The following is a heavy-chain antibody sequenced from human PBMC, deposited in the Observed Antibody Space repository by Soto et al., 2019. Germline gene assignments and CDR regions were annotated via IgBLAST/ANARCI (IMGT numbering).Heavy chain of an antibody. CDR2: MNPNSGNT. CDR1: GYTFTSYD. V-gene: IGHV1-8*01. Sequence: QVQLVQSGAEVKKPGASVKVSCKASGYTFTSYDINWVRQATGQGLEWMGWMNPNSGNTGYAQKFQGRVTMTRNTSISTAYMELSSLRSEDTAVYYCARVPHRYFDWLSSGRPRYYYYGMDVWGQGITVTVSS. CDR3: ARVPHRYFDWLSSGRPRYYYYGMDV. J-gene: IGHJ6*02. D-gene: IGHD3-9*01.